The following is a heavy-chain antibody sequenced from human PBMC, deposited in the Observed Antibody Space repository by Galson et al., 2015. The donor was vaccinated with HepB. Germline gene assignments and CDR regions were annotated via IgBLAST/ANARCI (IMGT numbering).Heavy chain of an antibody. CDR3: ARAYYDILTAVADDAFDI. CDR2: IKQDGSEK. D-gene: IGHD3-9*01. V-gene: IGHV3-7*03. Sequence: SLRLSCAASGSTFSSYWMSWVRQAPGKGLEWVANIKQDGSEKYYVDSVKGRFTISRDNAKNSLYLQMNSLRAEDTAVYYCARAYYDILTAVADDAFDIWGQGTMVTVSS. J-gene: IGHJ3*02. CDR1: GSTFSSYW.